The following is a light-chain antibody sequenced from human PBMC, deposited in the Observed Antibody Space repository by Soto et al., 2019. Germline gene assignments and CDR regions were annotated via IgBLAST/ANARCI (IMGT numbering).Light chain of an antibody. CDR1: QDISKF. Sequence: DIQMTQSPSSLSASVGDRVTITCQASQDISKFLNWYQLKPGKAPRLLIFDASSVETGVPSRFSGSGSGTHFTFTIDSLQAEDLETYYCQQYEDLPLTFGGGTTVEI. CDR2: DAS. V-gene: IGKV1-33*01. J-gene: IGKJ4*01. CDR3: QQYEDLPLT.